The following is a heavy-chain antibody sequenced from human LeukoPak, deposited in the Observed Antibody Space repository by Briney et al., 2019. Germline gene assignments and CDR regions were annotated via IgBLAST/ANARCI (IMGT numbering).Heavy chain of an antibody. D-gene: IGHD3-10*01. J-gene: IGHJ4*02. CDR1: GYSFPSYG. V-gene: IGHV1-18*01. Sequence: ASVKVSCKASGYSFPSYGISWVRQAPGQGPEWMGWISPYNDNTNYAQKLQGRATLTTDTSTSTAYMELRSLRSDDTAVYYCARHFYGSGTYYHFDYWGQGTLVTISS. CDR2: ISPYNDNT. CDR3: ARHFYGSGTYYHFDY.